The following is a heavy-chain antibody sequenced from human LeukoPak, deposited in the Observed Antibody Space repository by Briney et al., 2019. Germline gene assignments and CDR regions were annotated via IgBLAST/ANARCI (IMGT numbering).Heavy chain of an antibody. CDR3: AREGDYGERGDFDY. J-gene: IGHJ4*02. V-gene: IGHV1-69*13. CDR1: GGTFSSYA. Sequence: SVKVSCKASGGTFSSYAISWVRQAPGQGLEWMGGIIPIFGTANYAQKFQGRVTITADESTSTAYMELSSLRSEDTAVYYCAREGDYGERGDFDYWAREPWSPSPQ. D-gene: IGHD4-17*01. CDR2: IIPIFGTA.